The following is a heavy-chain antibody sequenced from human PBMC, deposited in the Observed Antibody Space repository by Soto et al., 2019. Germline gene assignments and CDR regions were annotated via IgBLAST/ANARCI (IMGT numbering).Heavy chain of an antibody. J-gene: IGHJ6*02. Sequence: PGGSLRLSCAASGFTFSSYAMSWVRQAPGKGLEWVSAISGSGGSTYYADSVKGRFTISRDNSKNTLYLQMNSLRAEDTAVYYCAKGGEFVLRFLENYGMDVWGQGTTVTVSS. CDR1: GFTFSSYA. D-gene: IGHD3-3*01. CDR3: AKGGEFVLRFLENYGMDV. V-gene: IGHV3-23*01. CDR2: ISGSGGST.